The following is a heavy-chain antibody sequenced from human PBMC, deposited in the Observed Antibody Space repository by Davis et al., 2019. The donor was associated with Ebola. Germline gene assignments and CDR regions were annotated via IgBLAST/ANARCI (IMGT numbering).Heavy chain of an antibody. D-gene: IGHD1-26*01. CDR3: TQSGSRDY. CDR2: IRSKANSYAT. J-gene: IGHJ4*02. Sequence: PGGSLRLSCAASGFTFSGSAMHWVRQASGKGLEWVGRIRSKANSYATAYAASAKGRFTISRDDSKNTAYLQMNSLKTEDTAVYYCTQSGSRDYWGQGTLVTVSS. V-gene: IGHV3-73*01. CDR1: GFTFSGSA.